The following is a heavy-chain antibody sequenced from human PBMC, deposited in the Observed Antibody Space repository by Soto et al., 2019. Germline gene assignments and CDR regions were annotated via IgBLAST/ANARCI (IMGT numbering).Heavy chain of an antibody. V-gene: IGHV5-51*01. CDR2: IYPGDSDT. CDR1: GYSFAGYW. CDR3: ASSGGYSSSWSYYYGMDV. Sequence: PGESQRISYKGSGYSFAGYWIGWVRQMPGKGLEWMGIIYPGDSDTRYSPSFQGQVTISADKSISTAYLQWSSLKASDTAMYYCASSGGYSSSWSYYYGMDVWGQGTTVTVSS. D-gene: IGHD6-13*01. J-gene: IGHJ6*02.